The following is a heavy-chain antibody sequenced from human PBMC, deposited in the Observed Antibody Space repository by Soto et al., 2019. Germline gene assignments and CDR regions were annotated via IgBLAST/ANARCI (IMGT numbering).Heavy chain of an antibody. D-gene: IGHD3-16*01. CDR3: AKCRLPYSASLNDY. CDR2: IGGSGTTT. Sequence: GGSLRLSCAASGFTLSGYAMDWVRQAPGKGLEYVSGIGGSGTTTYYADSVKGRFTISRDNSKDTLYLQMNSLRAEDTAVYYCAKCRLPYSASLNDYWGQGTLVTVSS. V-gene: IGHV3-23*01. J-gene: IGHJ4*02. CDR1: GFTLSGYA.